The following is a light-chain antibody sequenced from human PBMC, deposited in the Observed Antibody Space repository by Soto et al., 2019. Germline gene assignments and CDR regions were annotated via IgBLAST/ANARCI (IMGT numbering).Light chain of an antibody. J-gene: IGLJ2*01. V-gene: IGLV2-23*01. CDR3: CSHAVGSTLL. CDR2: EAT. Sequence: QPVLTQPASVSGSPGQSITISCTGTSSDVGSYSFVSWYQQHPSKAPTLMIYEATKRRSGFSNRFSGSKSGNTASLTISGLRAEDEADYYCCSHAVGSTLLFGGGTKLTVL. CDR1: SSDVGSYSF.